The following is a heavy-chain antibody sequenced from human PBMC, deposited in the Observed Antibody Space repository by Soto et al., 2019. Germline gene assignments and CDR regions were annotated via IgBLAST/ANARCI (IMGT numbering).Heavy chain of an antibody. J-gene: IGHJ6*02. CDR1: GYSFTSYW. CDR2: IDPSDSYT. V-gene: IGHV5-10-1*01. D-gene: IGHD4-17*01. CDR3: ARLEPDDGDYYYYYGMDV. Sequence: PGEALKISCKCSGYSFTSYWISWGRQMPGKGLEWMGRIDPSDSYTNYSPSFQGHVTISADKSISTAYLQWSSLKASDTAMYYCARLEPDDGDYYYYYGMDVWGQGTTVTVSS.